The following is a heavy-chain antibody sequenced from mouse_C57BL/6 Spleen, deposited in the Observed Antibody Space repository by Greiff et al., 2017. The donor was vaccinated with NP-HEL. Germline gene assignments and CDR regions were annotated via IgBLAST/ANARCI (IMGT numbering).Heavy chain of an antibody. CDR2: IYPRSGNT. Sequence: QVQLKESGAELARPGASVKLSCKASGYTFTSYGISWVKQRTGQGLEWIGEIYPRSGNTYYNEKFKGKATLTADKSSSTAYMELRSLTSEDSAVYFCARERLLAMDYWGQGTSVTVSS. J-gene: IGHJ4*01. V-gene: IGHV1-81*01. D-gene: IGHD3-2*02. CDR3: ARERLLAMDY. CDR1: GYTFTSYG.